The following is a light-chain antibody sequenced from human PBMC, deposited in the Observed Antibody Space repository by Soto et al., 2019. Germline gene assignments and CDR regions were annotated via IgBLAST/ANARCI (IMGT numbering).Light chain of an antibody. CDR2: GSS. Sequence: EIVLTQSPGTLSLSPGERATLSCRASQSVSSSYLAWYQQKPGQAPRLLIYGSSCRATGIPDRFSGSGSGADFTLTFSRLEPEDFAVYWCQKYGNFWTFGQGTKVDIK. CDR3: QKYGNFWT. V-gene: IGKV3-20*01. CDR1: QSVSSSY. J-gene: IGKJ1*01.